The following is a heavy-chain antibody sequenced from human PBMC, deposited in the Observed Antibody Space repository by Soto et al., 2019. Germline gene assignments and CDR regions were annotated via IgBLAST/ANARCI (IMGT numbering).Heavy chain of an antibody. Sequence: SETLSLTCTVSGDSLSSGGHYWSWIRQHPGKGLEWIGHIYDSVNTYYSPSLRSRVTISADVSKNQFSLNLRSVTAADTAVYYCARVGHRGYFAILTDYWGQGTLVTVSS. J-gene: IGHJ4*02. CDR1: GDSLSSGGHY. V-gene: IGHV4-31*03. D-gene: IGHD3-9*01. CDR2: IYDSVNT. CDR3: ARVGHRGYFAILTDY.